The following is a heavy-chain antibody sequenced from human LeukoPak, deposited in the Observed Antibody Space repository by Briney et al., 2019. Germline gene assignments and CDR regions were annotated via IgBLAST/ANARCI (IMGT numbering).Heavy chain of an antibody. D-gene: IGHD6-19*01. Sequence: GGSLRLSCAASGFTFSSYAMHWVRQAPGKGLEWVAVISYDGSNKYYADSVKGRFTISRDNSKNTLYLQMNSLRAEDTAVYYCAGDSSGWYYLNYWGQGTLVTVSS. J-gene: IGHJ4*02. V-gene: IGHV3-30*04. CDR1: GFTFSSYA. CDR3: AGDSSGWYYLNY. CDR2: ISYDGSNK.